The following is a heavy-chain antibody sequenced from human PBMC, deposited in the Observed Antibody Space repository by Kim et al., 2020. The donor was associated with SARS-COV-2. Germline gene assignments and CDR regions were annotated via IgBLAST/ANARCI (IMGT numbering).Heavy chain of an antibody. J-gene: IGHJ4*02. V-gene: IGHV4-34*01. CDR2: INHSGST. Sequence: SETLSLTCAVYGGSFSGYYWSWIRQPPGKGLEWIGEINHSGSTNYNPSLKSRVTISVDTSKNQFSLKLSSVTAADTAVYYCAAQLRYFDWSRRRSFDYWGQGTLVTVPS. D-gene: IGHD3-9*01. CDR3: AAQLRYFDWSRRRSFDY. CDR1: GGSFSGYY.